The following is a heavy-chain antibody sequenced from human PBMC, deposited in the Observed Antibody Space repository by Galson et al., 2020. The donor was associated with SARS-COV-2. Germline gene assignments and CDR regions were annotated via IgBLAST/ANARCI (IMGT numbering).Heavy chain of an antibody. CDR3: ARINAATVTIDC. D-gene: IGHD4-17*01. V-gene: IGHV2-70*01. Sequence: PTPVKPTQTLTPTCTFSGFSLSTSGMSVSWIRQPPGKALEWPAPIDWDDYKYYSTSLKTRLTISKDTSKNQVVLTMTNMDPVDTATYYRARINAATVTIDCWGQGTLVTVSS. CDR2: IDWDDYK. J-gene: IGHJ4*02. CDR1: GFSLSTSGMS.